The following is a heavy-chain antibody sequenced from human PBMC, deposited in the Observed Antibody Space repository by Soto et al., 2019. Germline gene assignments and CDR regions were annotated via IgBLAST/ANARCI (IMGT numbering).Heavy chain of an antibody. V-gene: IGHV1-18*04. CDR3: ARGFNLDSSGDQFDY. CDR2: ISAYNGNT. J-gene: IGHJ4*02. D-gene: IGHD3-22*01. CDR1: GYTFTSYG. Sequence: ASVKVSCKASGYTFTSYGISWVRQAPGQGLEWMGWISAYNGNTNYAQKLQGRVTMTTDTSTSTAYMELRSLRSDDTAVYYCARGFNLDSSGDQFDYWGQGTLVTVSS.